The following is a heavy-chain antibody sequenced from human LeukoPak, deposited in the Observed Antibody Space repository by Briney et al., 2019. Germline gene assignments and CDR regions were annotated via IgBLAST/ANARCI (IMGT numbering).Heavy chain of an antibody. J-gene: IGHJ4*02. CDR3: ARALSTVTTYFDS. CDR2: INPTGST. D-gene: IGHD4-17*01. CDR1: GGSFSGYY. Sequence: KPSETLSLTCAVYGGSFSGYYWSWIRQPPGKGLEWIGEINPTGSTNYNPSLKSRVTISADTSKSQFSLELSSVTAADTAVFYCARALSTVTTYFDSWGQGTLVTVSS. V-gene: IGHV4-34*01.